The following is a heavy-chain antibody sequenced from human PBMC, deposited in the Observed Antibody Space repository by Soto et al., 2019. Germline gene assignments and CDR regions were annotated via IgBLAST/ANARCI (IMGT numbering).Heavy chain of an antibody. D-gene: IGHD3-10*01. CDR2: ISAYNGNT. Sequence: ASVKVSCKASGYTFTSYGISWVRQAPGQGLEWMGWISAYNGNTNYAQKLQGRVTMTTDTSTSTAYMELRSLRSADTAVYYRAREADGDYYYYYGMDVWGQGTTVTVSS. CDR3: AREADGDYYYYYGMDV. J-gene: IGHJ6*02. V-gene: IGHV1-18*04. CDR1: GYTFTSYG.